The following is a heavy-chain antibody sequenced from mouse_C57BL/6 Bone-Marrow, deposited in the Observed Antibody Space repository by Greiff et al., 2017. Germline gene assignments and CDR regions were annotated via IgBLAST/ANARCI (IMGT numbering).Heavy chain of an antibody. V-gene: IGHV5-16*01. CDR3: ARDVGLLAMDY. J-gene: IGHJ4*01. CDR1: GFTFSDYY. Sequence: EVQRVESEGGLVQPGSSMKLSCTASGFTFSDYYMAWVRQVPEKGLEWVSNINYDGSSTYYLDSLKSRFIISRDNAKNILYLQMSSLKSEDTATYYCARDVGLLAMDYWGQGTSVTVSS. CDR2: INYDGSST.